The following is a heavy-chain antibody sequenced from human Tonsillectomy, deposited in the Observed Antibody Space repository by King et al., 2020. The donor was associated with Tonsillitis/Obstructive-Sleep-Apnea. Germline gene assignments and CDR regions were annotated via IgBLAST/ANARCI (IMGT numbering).Heavy chain of an antibody. D-gene: IGHD3-22*01. Sequence: EVQLVESGGGLVKPGGSLRLSCSASGFTFSTYSMHWVRQAPGKVLECVSTIISNGDSTNYSHSVKGRFTISRDNSKNILYLQMSRLRTEDTAVYYCVRLHKSRIVVHYWGRGTLVTVSS. CDR2: IISNGDST. V-gene: IGHV3-64D*06. CDR1: GFTFSTYS. J-gene: IGHJ4*02. CDR3: VRLHKSRIVVHY.